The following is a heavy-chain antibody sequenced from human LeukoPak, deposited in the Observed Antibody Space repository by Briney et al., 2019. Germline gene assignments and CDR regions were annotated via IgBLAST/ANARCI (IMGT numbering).Heavy chain of an antibody. CDR3: ARDKGRYYYYYMDV. Sequence: GASVKVSCKASGYTFTGYYMHWVRQAPGQGLAWMGWINPNSGGTNYAQKFQGRVTMTRDTSISTAYMELSRLRSDDTAVYYCARDKGRYYYYYMDVWGKGTTVTVSS. CDR1: GYTFTGYY. V-gene: IGHV1-2*02. J-gene: IGHJ6*03. CDR2: INPNSGGT.